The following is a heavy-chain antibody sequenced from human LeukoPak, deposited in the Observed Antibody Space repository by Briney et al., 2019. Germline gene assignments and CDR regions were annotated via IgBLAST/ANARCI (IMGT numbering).Heavy chain of an antibody. Sequence: ASVKVSCKASEYTFTDYYIHWVRQAPGQGLQWMGWINPNSGGTNYAQKFQGRVTMTRDTSISTAYMELSRLRSDDTAVYYCARPKYYGDYAGVDYWGQGTLVTVSS. CDR3: ARPKYYGDYAGVDY. CDR1: EYTFTDYY. V-gene: IGHV1-2*02. J-gene: IGHJ4*02. CDR2: INPNSGGT. D-gene: IGHD4-17*01.